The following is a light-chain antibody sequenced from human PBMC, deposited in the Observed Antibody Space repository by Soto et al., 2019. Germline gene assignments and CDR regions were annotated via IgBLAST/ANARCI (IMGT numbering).Light chain of an antibody. CDR3: QQYIYWPWT. CDR2: GAS. J-gene: IGKJ1*01. V-gene: IGKV3-15*01. CDR1: QSVSST. Sequence: IVVTQSPATLSVSPGEKATLSCRASQSVSSTLAWYQQKPGQAPRLLIYGASTRATGIPARFSGSGSGTEFTLTISSLQSEDFAVYYCQQYIYWPWTFGQGTKVDIK.